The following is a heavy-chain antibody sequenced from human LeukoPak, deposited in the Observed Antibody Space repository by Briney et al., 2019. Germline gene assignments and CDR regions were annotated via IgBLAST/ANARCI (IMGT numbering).Heavy chain of an antibody. V-gene: IGHV1-2*02. CDR2: ISPYSGGT. CDR3: AAELSSGYFDY. J-gene: IGHJ4*02. Sequence: ASVKVSCKASGYTFTGYYMHWVRQAPGQGLEWMGWISPYSGGTNYAQKFQGRVTMTRDTSISTAYMELSSLRSEDTAVYYCAAELSSGYFDYWGQGTLVTVSS. CDR1: GYTFTGYY. D-gene: IGHD3-22*01.